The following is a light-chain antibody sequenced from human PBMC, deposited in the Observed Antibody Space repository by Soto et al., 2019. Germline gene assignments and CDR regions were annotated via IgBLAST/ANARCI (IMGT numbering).Light chain of an antibody. CDR1: RSGIGAYNF. V-gene: IGLV2-14*03. CDR3: TSWPTSTTMI. J-gene: IGLJ2*01. Sequence: QSALTQPASVSGSPGQSITISCTGTRSGIGAYNFVSWYQQHPGEVPKLILYDVNVRPSGVSNRFSGSKSGNTASLNISGLQAEDEADYYCTSWPTSTTMIFGGGTQLTVL. CDR2: DVN.